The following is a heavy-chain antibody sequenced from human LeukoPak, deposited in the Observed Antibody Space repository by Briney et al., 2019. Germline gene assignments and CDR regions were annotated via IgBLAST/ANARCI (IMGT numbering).Heavy chain of an antibody. V-gene: IGHV4-31*03. D-gene: IGHD4-11*01. CDR3: ARVTTVTVVDYYYYMDV. J-gene: IGHJ6*03. Sequence: PSETLSLTCTVSGGSISSGGYYWSWIRQHPEKGLEWIGYIYYSGSTYYNPSLKSRVTISVDTSKNQFSLKLSSVTAADTAVYYCARVTTVTVVDYYYYMDVWGKGTTVTVSS. CDR2: IYYSGST. CDR1: GGSISSGGYY.